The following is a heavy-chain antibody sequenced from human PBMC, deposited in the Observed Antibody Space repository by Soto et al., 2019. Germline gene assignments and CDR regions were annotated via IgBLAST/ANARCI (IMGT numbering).Heavy chain of an antibody. Sequence: QLVESGGGLVKPGGSLRLSCVASGFPFSSFSLNWIRQAPGKGLEWVSSIGRVSTYIYYADSVRGRFTVSRDNAKNSVYLQMNGLTAEDSGIYYCARVTAGSGSYQIDLWGQGTLVTVSP. CDR3: ARVTAGSGSYQIDL. CDR2: IGRVSTYI. D-gene: IGHD3-10*01. CDR1: GFPFSSFS. V-gene: IGHV3-21*02. J-gene: IGHJ4*02.